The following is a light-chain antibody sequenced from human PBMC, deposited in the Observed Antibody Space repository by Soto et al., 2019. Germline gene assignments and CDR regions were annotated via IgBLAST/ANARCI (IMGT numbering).Light chain of an antibody. CDR3: QQYGNSWT. J-gene: IGKJ1*01. CDR2: GAS. CDR1: QSVSNTY. V-gene: IGKV3-20*01. Sequence: ESVLTQSPGTLSLSPGERATLSCRASQSVSNTYLAWFQQKPGQAPRLLIYGASSRATGIPDRFSGSGSGTDFTLTISRLEPEDFAVYYCQQYGNSWTFGQGTKVDIK.